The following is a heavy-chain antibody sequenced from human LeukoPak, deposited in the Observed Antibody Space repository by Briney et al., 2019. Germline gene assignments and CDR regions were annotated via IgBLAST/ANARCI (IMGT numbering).Heavy chain of an antibody. D-gene: IGHD1-26*01. CDR1: GFTFSSYW. Sequence: GGSLRLSCVASGFTFSSYWMSWVRQAPGKGLEWVANIKQDGSEKYYVDSVKGRFTISRDNAKNSLYLQMNSLRAEDTAVYYCAKVNLVGSTPYYFDYWGQGTLVPVSS. V-gene: IGHV3-7*01. CDR2: IKQDGSEK. CDR3: AKVNLVGSTPYYFDY. J-gene: IGHJ4*02.